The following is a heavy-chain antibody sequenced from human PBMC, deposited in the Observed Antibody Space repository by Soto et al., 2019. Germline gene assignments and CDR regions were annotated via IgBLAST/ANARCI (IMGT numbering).Heavy chain of an antibody. CDR2: VWKDGSNR. V-gene: IGHV3-30*02. D-gene: IGHD5-18*01. CDR3: AKVPRGSNFGYYNF. Sequence: GGSLRLSCAASGITFSDYGMLWVRQAPGKGLEWVAGVWKDGSNRYYVDSVKGRFTISRDNSKNTLYLQMNSLRDEDTAVYYCAKVPRGSNFGYYNFWGQGTLVTV. CDR1: GITFSDYG. J-gene: IGHJ4*02.